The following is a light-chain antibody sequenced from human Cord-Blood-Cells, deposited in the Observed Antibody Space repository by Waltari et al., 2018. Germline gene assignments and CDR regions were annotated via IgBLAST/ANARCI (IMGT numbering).Light chain of an antibody. CDR3: QQYNNWPPYT. V-gene: IGKV3-15*01. Sequence: EIVMTQSTATLSVSPGESATLSCRASQGVSSTFAWYQQKPGQAPRLLLYGASTRATGIPARFSGSGSGTELTLTISSLQSEDFAVYYCQQYNNWPPYTFGQGTKLEIK. J-gene: IGKJ2*01. CDR2: GAS. CDR1: QGVSST.